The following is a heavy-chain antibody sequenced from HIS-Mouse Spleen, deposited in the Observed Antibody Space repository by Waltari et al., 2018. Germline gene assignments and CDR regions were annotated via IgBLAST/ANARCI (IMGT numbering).Heavy chain of an antibody. CDR3: ARESPPPYYDFWSGYRIPAMVDV. Sequence: STNYNPSLKSRVTISVDTSKNQFSLKLSSVTAADTAVYYCARESPPPYYDFWSGYRIPAMVDVWGQGTTVTVSS. D-gene: IGHD3-3*01. CDR2: ST. J-gene: IGHJ6*02. V-gene: IGHV4-59*01.